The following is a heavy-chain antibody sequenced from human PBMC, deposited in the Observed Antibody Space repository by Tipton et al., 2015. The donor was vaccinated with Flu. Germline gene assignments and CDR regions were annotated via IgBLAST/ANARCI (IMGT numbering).Heavy chain of an antibody. J-gene: IGHJ4*02. V-gene: IGHV3-43D*03. CDR2: ISWDGGST. CDR1: GFTFDGYA. CDR3: AKDRDSSGYYPYYFDY. Sequence: SLRLSCAASGFTFDGYAMHWVRQAPGKGLEWVSLISWDGGSTYYADSVKGRFTISRDNSKNSLYLQMNSLRAEDTALYYCAKDRDSSGYYPYYFDYWGQGTLVTVSS. D-gene: IGHD3-22*01.